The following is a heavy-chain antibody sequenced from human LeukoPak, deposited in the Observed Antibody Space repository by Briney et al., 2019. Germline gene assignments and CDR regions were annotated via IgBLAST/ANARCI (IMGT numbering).Heavy chain of an antibody. CDR1: GGTFSSYA. J-gene: IGHJ6*03. V-gene: IGHV1-69*05. CDR2: IVPMIGTA. Sequence: ASVKVSCKASGGTFSSYAISWVRQAPGQGLEWMGRIVPMIGTANYAQKFQGRVTIITDESTSTAYMELSSLRSEDTAVYYCARDGADHYMDVWGKGTTVTVSS. D-gene: IGHD3-16*01. CDR3: ARDGADHYMDV.